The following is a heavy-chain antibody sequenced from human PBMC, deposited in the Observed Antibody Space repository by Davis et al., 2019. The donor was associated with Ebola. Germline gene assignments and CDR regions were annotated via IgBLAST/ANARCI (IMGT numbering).Heavy chain of an antibody. Sequence: ASVKVSCKASGYTFTSYAMHWVRQAPGQRLEWMGWINAGNGNTKYSQKFQGRVTMTRNTSISTAYMELSSLTSGDTAVYYCVRDLRGWGDFDYWGQGTLVTVSS. D-gene: IGHD3-10*01. V-gene: IGHV1-3*01. CDR2: INAGNGNT. CDR3: VRDLRGWGDFDY. CDR1: GYTFTSYA. J-gene: IGHJ4*02.